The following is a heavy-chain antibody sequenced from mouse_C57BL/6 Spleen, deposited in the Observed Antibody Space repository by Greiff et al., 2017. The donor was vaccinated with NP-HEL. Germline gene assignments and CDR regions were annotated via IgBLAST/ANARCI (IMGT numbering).Heavy chain of an antibody. J-gene: IGHJ2*01. CDR1: GYTFTSYW. V-gene: IGHV1-52*01. Sequence: QVQLQQSGAELVRPGSSVKLSCKASGYTFTSYWMHWVKQRPIQGLEWIGNIDPSDSETHYNQKFKDKATLTVDKSSSTAYMQLSSLTSEDSAVYYCARFTTVVYFDYWGQGTTLTVSS. D-gene: IGHD1-1*01. CDR3: ARFTTVVYFDY. CDR2: IDPSDSET.